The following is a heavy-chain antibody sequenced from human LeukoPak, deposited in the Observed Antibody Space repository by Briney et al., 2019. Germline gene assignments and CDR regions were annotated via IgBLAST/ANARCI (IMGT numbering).Heavy chain of an antibody. CDR1: GGSISSSSYY. D-gene: IGHD6-6*01. CDR2: IYYSGTT. Sequence: SETLSLTCNVSGGSISSSSYYWGWIRQPPGKGLEWIGSIYYSGTTHYNPSLKSRLTISVDTSKNQFSVKLSSVTAADTAVYYCARELSGYSSPSSWFDPWGQGTLVTVSS. CDR3: ARELSGYSSPSSWFDP. J-gene: IGHJ5*02. V-gene: IGHV4-39*07.